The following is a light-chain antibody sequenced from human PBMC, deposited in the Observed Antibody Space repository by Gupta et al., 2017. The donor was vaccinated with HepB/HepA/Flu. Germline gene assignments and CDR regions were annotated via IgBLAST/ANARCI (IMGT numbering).Light chain of an antibody. CDR3: RQKKWWPHT. CDR1: RSLVSTDGNTY. J-gene: IGKJ2*01. CDR2: KVS. V-gene: IGKV2-30*01. Sequence: DVVLTQSPLSLPVTLGQPASISCTSSRSLVSTDGNTYFDWFHQGPGQSPRRLIYKVSKRDSGVPDRFSGSGSGTDFTLKISRVEAEDLGVYYCRQKKWWPHTFGQGTKLEIK.